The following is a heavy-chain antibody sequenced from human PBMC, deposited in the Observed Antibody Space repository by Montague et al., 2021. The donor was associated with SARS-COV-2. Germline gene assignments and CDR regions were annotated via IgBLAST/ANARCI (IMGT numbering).Heavy chain of an antibody. V-gene: IGHV3-9*01. Sequence: SLRLSCAASGFTFDDYAMHWVRQAPGKGLEWVSRIRFNSGTIYYADSVKGRFTISRDNAKNSLYLQMNGLTTEDTALYYCAKDAGYSGIYRAGYFDHWGRGTRVTVSS. J-gene: IGHJ4*02. CDR3: AKDAGYSGIYRAGYFDH. CDR2: IRFNSGTI. D-gene: IGHD1-26*01. CDR1: GFTFDDYA.